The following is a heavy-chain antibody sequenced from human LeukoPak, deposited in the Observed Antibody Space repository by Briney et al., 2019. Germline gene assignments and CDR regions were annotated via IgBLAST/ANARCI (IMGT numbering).Heavy chain of an antibody. V-gene: IGHV4-4*07. CDR1: GGSISSYY. Sequence: SETLSLTCTVSGGSISSYYWSWIRQPAGRGLEWIGRIYTSGGTNYNPSLKSRVSISVDKSKNQLSLKLSSVTAADTAVYYCAKEAKDEGRPEYYYYMDVWGKGTTVTVSS. J-gene: IGHJ6*03. CDR2: IYTSGGT. CDR3: AKEAKDEGRPEYYYYMDV.